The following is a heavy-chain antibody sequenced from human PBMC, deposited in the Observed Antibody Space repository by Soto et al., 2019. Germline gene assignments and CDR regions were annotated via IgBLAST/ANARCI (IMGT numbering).Heavy chain of an antibody. CDR2: TYYRSKWYY. J-gene: IGHJ4*01. CDR1: GDSVSSNSAG. V-gene: IGHV6-1*01. Sequence: SQTLSFTCAITGDSVSSNSAGWSWVRQSPSRGLEWLGRTYYRSKWYYEYAVSVRGRITINPDTSKNQYSLQLNSVTPEDTAVYFCARGEQYSGRIFDYWGQGTLVTV. D-gene: IGHD1-26*01. CDR3: ARGEQYSGRIFDY.